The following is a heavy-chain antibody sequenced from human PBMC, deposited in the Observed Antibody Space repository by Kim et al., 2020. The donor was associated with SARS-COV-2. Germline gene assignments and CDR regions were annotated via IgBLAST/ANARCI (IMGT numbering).Heavy chain of an antibody. Sequence: GGSLRLSCAASGFTFDDYAMHWVRQAPGKGLEWVSLISGDGGSTYYADSVKGRFTISRDNSKNSLYLQMNSLRTEDTALYYCAKDISSWDYYDSSGYRLLDYWGQGTLVTVSS. CDR1: GFTFDDYA. J-gene: IGHJ4*02. D-gene: IGHD3-22*01. V-gene: IGHV3-43*02. CDR2: ISGDGGST. CDR3: AKDISSWDYYDSSGYRLLDY.